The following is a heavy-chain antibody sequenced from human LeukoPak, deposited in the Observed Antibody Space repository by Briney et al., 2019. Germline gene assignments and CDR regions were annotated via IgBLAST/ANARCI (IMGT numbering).Heavy chain of an antibody. CDR1: GYTFTSYG. Sequence: ASVKVSCKASGYTFTSYGISWVRQAPGQGLEWMGWISAYNGNTNYAQKFQGRVTMTEDTSTDTAYMELSSLRSEDTAVYYCATDLRSAAALGVLWGQGTLVTVSS. V-gene: IGHV1-18*01. D-gene: IGHD6-13*01. CDR2: ISAYNGNT. CDR3: ATDLRSAAALGVL. J-gene: IGHJ4*02.